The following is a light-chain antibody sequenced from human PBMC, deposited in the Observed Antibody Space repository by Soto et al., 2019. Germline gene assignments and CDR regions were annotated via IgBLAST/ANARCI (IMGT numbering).Light chain of an antibody. CDR1: QSLVHSDGNTY. Sequence: DVVMTQPPLSLPVTLGQPASISCRCSQSLVHSDGNTYLNWFQQRPGQSPRRLIYKASNRDSGVPDRFSGSGSGTDFTLKISRVEAGDVAVYYCMQGTHWPFTFGQGTKLEIK. V-gene: IGKV2-30*02. J-gene: IGKJ2*01. CDR3: MQGTHWPFT. CDR2: KAS.